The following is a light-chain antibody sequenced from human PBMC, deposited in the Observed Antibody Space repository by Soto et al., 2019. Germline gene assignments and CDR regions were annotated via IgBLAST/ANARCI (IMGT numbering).Light chain of an antibody. CDR1: QGISNY. Sequence: DIQMTQSPSSLSASVGDRVTITRRASQGISNYLAWYQQKPGKVPKLLIYAASTLQSGVPSRFSGSGSGTDFTLTISSLQPEDVATYYCQARWTFGQGTKVEIK. J-gene: IGKJ1*01. CDR2: AAS. CDR3: QARWT. V-gene: IGKV1-27*01.